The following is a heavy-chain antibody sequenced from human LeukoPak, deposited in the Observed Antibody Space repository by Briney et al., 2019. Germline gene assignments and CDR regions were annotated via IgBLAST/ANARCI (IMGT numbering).Heavy chain of an antibody. Sequence: GGSLRLSCAASGFTFDDYAMHWVRQAPGKGLEWVSGISWNSGSIGYADSVKGRFTISRDNAKNSLYLQMNSLRAEDTALYYCAKDIGPYYYYGMDVWGQETTVTVSS. V-gene: IGHV3-9*01. CDR2: ISWNSGSI. CDR1: GFTFDDYA. CDR3: AKDIGPYYYYGMDV. J-gene: IGHJ6*02.